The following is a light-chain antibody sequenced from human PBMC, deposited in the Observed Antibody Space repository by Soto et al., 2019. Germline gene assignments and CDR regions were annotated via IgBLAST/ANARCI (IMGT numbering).Light chain of an antibody. Sequence: QSVLTQPASVSGSPGQSITISCTGTSSDVGGYNYVSWYQQHPGKAPKLMIYDVSNRPSGVSNRFSGSKSGSTASLTISGLQAEDDADYYCSSYTSSITPYVFGTGTKVTVL. CDR3: SSYTSSITPYV. V-gene: IGLV2-14*01. CDR1: SSDVGGYNY. J-gene: IGLJ1*01. CDR2: DVS.